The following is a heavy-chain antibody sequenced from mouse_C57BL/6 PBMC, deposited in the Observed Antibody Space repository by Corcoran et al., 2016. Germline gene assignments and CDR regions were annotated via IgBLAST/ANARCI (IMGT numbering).Heavy chain of an antibody. CDR1: GYTFTDYY. CDR2: INPNNGGT. Sequence: EVQLQQSGPELVKPGASVKISCKASGYTFTDYYMNWVKQSHGKSLEWIGDINPNNGGTSYNQKFKGKATLTVDKSSSTAYMELRSLTAEDSAVYYWARRTAQATWFVYWGQGTLVTVSA. CDR3: ARRTAQATWFVY. V-gene: IGHV1-26*01. J-gene: IGHJ3*01. D-gene: IGHD3-2*02.